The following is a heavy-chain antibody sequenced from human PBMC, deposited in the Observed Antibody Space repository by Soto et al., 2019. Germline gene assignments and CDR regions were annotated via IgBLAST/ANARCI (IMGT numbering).Heavy chain of an antibody. CDR1: GYPFTHYG. D-gene: IGHD3-22*01. CDR2: ISPFNGNT. CDR3: AREQSCDRSYYYGIDF. V-gene: IGHV1-18*01. Sequence: QVQLVQSGAEVKKPGASVKVSCKSSGYPFTHYGITWVRQAPGQGLEWMGWISPFNGNTNYGQTLQGRVTLTTDTSTSTIYLELRSLRSDDTAVYYCAREQSCDRSYYYGIDFWGQGTTVTVSS. J-gene: IGHJ6*02.